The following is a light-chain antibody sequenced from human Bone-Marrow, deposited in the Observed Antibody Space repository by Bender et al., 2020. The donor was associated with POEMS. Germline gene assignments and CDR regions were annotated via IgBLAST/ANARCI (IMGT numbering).Light chain of an antibody. V-gene: IGLV1-40*01. CDR3: SSYTSSSTYVV. CDR1: NSNIGAGYD. Sequence: QSVLTQPPSVSGAPGQRVTISCTGSNSNIGAGYDVHWYQQLLGSAPKLLIFGDSHRPSGVPDRFSVSKSGTSASLVITGLQAEDEADYYCSSYTSSSTYVVFGGGTKLTVL. J-gene: IGLJ2*01. CDR2: GDS.